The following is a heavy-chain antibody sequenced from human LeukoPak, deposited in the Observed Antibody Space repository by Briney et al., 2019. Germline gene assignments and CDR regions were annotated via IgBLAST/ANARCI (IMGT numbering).Heavy chain of an antibody. D-gene: IGHD3-22*01. Sequence: SETLSLTCTVSVDSIKSFTSYWAWVRQTPEKGLEWIGSIYHEGNTHHNPSLKSRVTISVDTPKNQFSLQLTSVTAADTGIYYCARHPMFYYDSSGYYYPYFDQWGQGTLVTVSS. J-gene: IGHJ4*02. V-gene: IGHV4-39*01. CDR3: ARHPMFYYDSSGYYYPYFDQ. CDR2: IYHEGNT. CDR1: VDSIKSFTSY.